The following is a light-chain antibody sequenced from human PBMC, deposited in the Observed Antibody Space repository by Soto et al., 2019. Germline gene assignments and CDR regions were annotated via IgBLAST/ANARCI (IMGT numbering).Light chain of an antibody. Sequence: EIVLTQSPATLSLSPGERATLSCRASQSVSTYLAWYQQKPGQAPRLLIYDASNRATGIPGRFSGSGSGTDFTLTISSLEPEDFAVYYCQQRSNWPPRTFGQGTKLEIK. CDR3: QQRSNWPPRT. CDR1: QSVSTY. J-gene: IGKJ2*01. CDR2: DAS. V-gene: IGKV3-11*01.